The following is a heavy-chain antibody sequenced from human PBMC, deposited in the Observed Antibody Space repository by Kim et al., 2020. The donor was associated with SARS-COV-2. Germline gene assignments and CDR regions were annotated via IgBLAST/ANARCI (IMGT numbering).Heavy chain of an antibody. V-gene: IGHV3-7*01. CDR3: ARGGLLWFGESRYDY. J-gene: IGHJ4*02. Sequence: DSGKGRFTISRDNAKNSVYLQMNSLRVEDTAVYYCARGGLLWFGESRYDYWGQGTLVTVSS. D-gene: IGHD3-10*01.